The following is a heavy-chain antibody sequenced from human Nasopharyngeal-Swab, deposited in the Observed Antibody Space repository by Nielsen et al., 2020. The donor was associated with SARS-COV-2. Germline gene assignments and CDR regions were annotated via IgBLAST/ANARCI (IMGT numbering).Heavy chain of an antibody. Sequence: GESLKISCAASGFTFDDYAMHWVRQAPGKGPEWVSLISGDGGSTYYADSVKGRFTISRDNSKNSLYLQMNSLRTEDTALYYCARALHQYNWNYLYYWGQGTLVTVSS. V-gene: IGHV3-43*02. J-gene: IGHJ4*02. CDR3: ARALHQYNWNYLYY. D-gene: IGHD1-7*01. CDR2: ISGDGGST. CDR1: GFTFDDYA.